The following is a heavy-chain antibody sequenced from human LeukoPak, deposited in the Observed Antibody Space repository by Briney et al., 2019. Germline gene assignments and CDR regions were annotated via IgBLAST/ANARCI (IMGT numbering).Heavy chain of an antibody. Sequence: SETLSLTCIVSGGSVYSGTYYWSWVRRPPGKGLEWIGYVYYSGSTNYNPSLKSRVTISLDTSKNQFSLRLSSVTAADTAVYYCARIKSSGWYYDYWGQGTLVTVSS. CDR3: ARIKSSGWYYDY. CDR2: VYYSGST. J-gene: IGHJ4*02. D-gene: IGHD6-19*01. V-gene: IGHV4-61*01. CDR1: GGSVYSGTYY.